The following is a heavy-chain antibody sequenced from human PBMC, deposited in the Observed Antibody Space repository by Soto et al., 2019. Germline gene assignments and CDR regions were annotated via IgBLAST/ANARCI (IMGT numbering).Heavy chain of an antibody. CDR1: GGSVSSGSYY. J-gene: IGHJ4*02. D-gene: IGHD3-10*01. CDR3: ARGRYGSGSYYL. Sequence: SSETLSLTCTVSGGSVSSGSYYWSWIRQPPGKGLEWIGYIYYSGSTNYNPSLKSRVTISVDTSKNQFSLKLSSVTAADTAVYYCARGRYGSGSYYLWGQGTLVTVSS. V-gene: IGHV4-61*01. CDR2: IYYSGST.